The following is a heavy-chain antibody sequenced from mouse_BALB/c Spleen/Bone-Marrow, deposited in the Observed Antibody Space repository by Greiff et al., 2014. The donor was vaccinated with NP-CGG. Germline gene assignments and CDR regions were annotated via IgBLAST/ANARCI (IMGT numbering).Heavy chain of an antibody. CDR2: INPGSGGT. V-gene: IGHV1-54*01. D-gene: IGHD2-4*01. CDR3: ARREDYDRDY. Sequence: QVQLQQSGAELVRPGTSVKVSCKASGYAFTNYLIEWVKQRPGQGLEWIGVINPGSGGTNYNEKFKGKATLTADKSSSTAYMQLSSRTSDESAVYFCARREDYDRDYWGQGTTLTVSS. CDR1: GYAFTNYL. J-gene: IGHJ2*01.